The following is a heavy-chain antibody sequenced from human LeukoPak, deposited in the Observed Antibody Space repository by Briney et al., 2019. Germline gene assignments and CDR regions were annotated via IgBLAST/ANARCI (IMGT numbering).Heavy chain of an antibody. D-gene: IGHD1-7*01. CDR1: GFTFSSYA. J-gene: IGHJ3*02. CDR2: ISYDGSNK. Sequence: GGSLRLSCAASGFTFSSYAMHWVRQAPGKGLEWVAVISYDGSNKYYADSVKGRFTISRDNSKNTLYLQMNSLRAEDTAVYYCARGITGTTGAFDIWGQGTMVTVSS. V-gene: IGHV3-30-3*01. CDR3: ARGITGTTGAFDI.